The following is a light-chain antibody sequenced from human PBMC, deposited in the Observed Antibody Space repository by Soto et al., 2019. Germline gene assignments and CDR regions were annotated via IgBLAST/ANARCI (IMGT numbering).Light chain of an antibody. CDR1: SSDVGTYNY. CDR3: CSYAGSPRYV. CDR2: DVS. V-gene: IGLV2-11*01. Sequence: QSVLTQPRSVSGSPGQSVTISCTGTSSDVGTYNYVSWYQQHPGKAPKVMIYDVSERPSGVPDRFSGSKSGNTASLTISGLQAEDEADYYCCSYAGSPRYVSGTGTKLTVL. J-gene: IGLJ1*01.